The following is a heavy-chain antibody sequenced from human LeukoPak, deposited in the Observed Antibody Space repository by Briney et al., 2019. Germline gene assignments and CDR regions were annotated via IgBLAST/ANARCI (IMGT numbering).Heavy chain of an antibody. V-gene: IGHV4-59*08. CDR1: GGSISSYY. CDR2: IYYSGST. CDR3: ASRPYCGGDCYSGYFQH. D-gene: IGHD2-21*02. J-gene: IGHJ1*01. Sequence: SETLSLTCTVSGGSISSYYWSWIRQPPGKGLGWIGYIYYSGSTNYNPSLKSRVTISVDTSKNQFSLKLSSVTAADTAVYYCASRPYCGGDCYSGYFQHWGQGTLVTVSS.